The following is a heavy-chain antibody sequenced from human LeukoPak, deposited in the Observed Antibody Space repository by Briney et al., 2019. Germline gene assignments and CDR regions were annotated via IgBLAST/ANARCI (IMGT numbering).Heavy chain of an antibody. CDR3: ARSMVRGVIIDAFDI. V-gene: IGHV4-38-2*01. Sequence: SETLSLTCAVSGYSLSSGYYWGWIRQPPGKGLEWIGSIYHSGSTYYNPSLKSRVTISVDTSKNQFSLKLSSVAAADTAVYYCARSMVRGVIIDAFDIWGQGTMVTVPS. CDR1: GYSLSSGYY. J-gene: IGHJ3*02. D-gene: IGHD3-10*01. CDR2: IYHSGST.